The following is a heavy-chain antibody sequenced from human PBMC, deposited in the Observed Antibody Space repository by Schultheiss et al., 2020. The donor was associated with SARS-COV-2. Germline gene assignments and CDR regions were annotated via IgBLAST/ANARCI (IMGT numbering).Heavy chain of an antibody. D-gene: IGHD3-10*01. J-gene: IGHJ4*02. CDR2: INHSGST. CDR1: GGSISGYY. Sequence: SETLSLTCTVSGGSISGYYWNWIRQPPGKGLEWIGEINHSGSTNYNPSLKSRVTISVDTSKNQFSLKLSSVTAADTAVYYCAGLWFGELLENYWGQGTLVTVSS. V-gene: IGHV4-34*01. CDR3: AGLWFGELLENY.